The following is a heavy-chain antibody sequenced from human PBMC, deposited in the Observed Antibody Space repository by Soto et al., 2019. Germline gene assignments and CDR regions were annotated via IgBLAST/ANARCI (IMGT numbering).Heavy chain of an antibody. V-gene: IGHV4-59*07. CDR3: ARGQLLHYQYGLDV. Sequence: QVQLQESGPALVRPSDSLSLMCSVSGVPITTFYWSWIRQAPGKGLEYIGYIYYGGSTHYNPALKSRVTISLDTAKNEFSLNLRSVTAADTAAYYWARGQLLHYQYGLDVWGQGTTVIV. CDR1: GVPITTFY. J-gene: IGHJ6*02. CDR2: IYYGGST. D-gene: IGHD6-19*01.